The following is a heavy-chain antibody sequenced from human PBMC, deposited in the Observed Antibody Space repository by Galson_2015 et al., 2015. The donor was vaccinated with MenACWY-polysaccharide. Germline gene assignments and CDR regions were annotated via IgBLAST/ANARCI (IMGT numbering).Heavy chain of an antibody. CDR3: AREISYGDYGFDY. D-gene: IGHD4-17*01. CDR1: GGTFSSYA. CDR2: IIPIFGTA. J-gene: IGHJ4*02. V-gene: IGHV1-69*13. Sequence: SVKVSCTASGGTFSSYAISWVRQVPGQGLEWMGGIIPIFGTANYAQKFQGRVTITADESTSSAYMELSSLRSEDSAVYYCAREISYGDYGFDYWGQGTLVTVSS.